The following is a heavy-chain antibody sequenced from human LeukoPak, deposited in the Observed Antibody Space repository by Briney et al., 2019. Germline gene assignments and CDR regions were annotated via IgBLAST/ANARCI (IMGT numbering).Heavy chain of an antibody. V-gene: IGHV3-30-3*01. CDR3: ARDSKVRTEILTGYLDY. CDR2: ISYDGSNK. J-gene: IGHJ4*02. D-gene: IGHD3-9*01. CDR1: GFTFSSYA. Sequence: GGSLRLSCAASGFTFSSYAMHWVRQAPGKGLEWVAVISYDGSNKYYADSVKGRFTISRDNSKNTLYLQMNSLRAEDTAVYYCARDSKVRTEILTGYLDYWGQGTLVTVSS.